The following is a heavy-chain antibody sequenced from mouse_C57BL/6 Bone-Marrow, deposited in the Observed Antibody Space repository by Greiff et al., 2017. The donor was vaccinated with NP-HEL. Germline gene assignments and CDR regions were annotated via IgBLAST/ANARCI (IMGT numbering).Heavy chain of an antibody. CDR1: GYTFTSYW. Sequence: VQLQQPGAELVKPGASVKLSCKASGYTFTSYWMQWVKQRPGQGLEWIGEIDPSDSYTNYNQKFKGKATLTVDTSSSTAYMQLSSLTSEDSAVYYCARDFYYYGSSPYLYFDVWGTGTTVTVSS. J-gene: IGHJ1*03. CDR2: IDPSDSYT. CDR3: ARDFYYYGSSPYLYFDV. V-gene: IGHV1-50*01. D-gene: IGHD1-1*01.